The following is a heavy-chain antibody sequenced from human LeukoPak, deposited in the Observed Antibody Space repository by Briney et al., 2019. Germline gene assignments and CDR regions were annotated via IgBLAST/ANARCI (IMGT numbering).Heavy chain of an antibody. J-gene: IGHJ4*02. D-gene: IGHD5-18*01. CDR3: VNGYTYGQY. CDR1: GFSFSSYA. CDR2: ISGSGDNT. Sequence: GGSLRLSCAASGFSFSSYAMNWVRQAPGKGLEWVSTISGSGDNTYYTDSVKGRFTISRDNAKNTLYLQMNSLRAEDTAVYFCVNGYTYGQYWGQGTLITVSS. V-gene: IGHV3-23*01.